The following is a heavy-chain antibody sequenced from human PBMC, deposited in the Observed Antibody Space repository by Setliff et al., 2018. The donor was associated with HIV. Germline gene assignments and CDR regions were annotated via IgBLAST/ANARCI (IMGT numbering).Heavy chain of an antibody. CDR3: ARGGGDNNWFDP. J-gene: IGHJ5*02. D-gene: IGHD2-21*01. CDR2: INPSGGST. V-gene: IGHV1-46*01. Sequence: ASVKVSCKASGYTFSGYYMHWVRQAPGQGLEWMGIINPSGGSTSYAQKFQGRVTMTRDTSTSTVYMELSSLRSEDTAVYYCARGGGDNNWFDPWGQGTLVTVSS. CDR1: GYTFSGYY.